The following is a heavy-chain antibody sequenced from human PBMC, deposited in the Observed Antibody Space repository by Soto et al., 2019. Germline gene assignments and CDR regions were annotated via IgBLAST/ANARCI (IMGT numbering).Heavy chain of an antibody. V-gene: IGHV1-69*13. D-gene: IGHD6-13*01. CDR3: ARDSPGYSSSPYGMDV. Sequence: GASVKVSCKASGGTFSSYAISWVRQAPGQGLEWMGGIIPIFGTANYAQKFQGRVTITADESTSTAYMELSSLRSEDTAVYYCARDSPGYSSSPYGMDVWGQGTRVTV. CDR1: GGTFSSYA. J-gene: IGHJ6*02. CDR2: IIPIFGTA.